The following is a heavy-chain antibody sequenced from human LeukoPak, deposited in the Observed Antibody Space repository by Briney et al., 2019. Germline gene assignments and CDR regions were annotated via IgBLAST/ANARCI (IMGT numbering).Heavy chain of an antibody. CDR2: ISSSSSYI. J-gene: IGHJ4*02. CDR1: GFTFSSYS. V-gene: IGHV3-21*01. Sequence: GGSLRLSCAASGFTFSSYSMNWVRQAPGKGLEWVSSISSSSSYIYYADSVKGRFTISRDNAKNSLYLQMNSLRAEDTAVYYCARSMNIVVVVAATLSYWGQGTLVTVSS. CDR3: ARSMNIVVVVAATLSY. D-gene: IGHD2-15*01.